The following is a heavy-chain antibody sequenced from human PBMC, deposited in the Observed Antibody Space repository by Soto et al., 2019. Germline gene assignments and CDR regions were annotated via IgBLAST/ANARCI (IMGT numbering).Heavy chain of an antibody. CDR2: INAGNGNT. Sequence: GASVKVSCKASGYTFTSYAMHWVRQAPGQRLEWMGWINAGNGNTKYSQKFQGRVTITRDTSASTAYMELSSLRSEDTAVYYCARVAVAGYYYYYGMDVWGQGTTVTVSS. V-gene: IGHV1-3*01. CDR1: GYTFTSYA. D-gene: IGHD6-19*01. CDR3: ARVAVAGYYYYYGMDV. J-gene: IGHJ6*02.